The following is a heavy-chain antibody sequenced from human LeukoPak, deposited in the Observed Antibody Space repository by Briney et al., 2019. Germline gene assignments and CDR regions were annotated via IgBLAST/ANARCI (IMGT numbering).Heavy chain of an antibody. CDR2: IYYSGST. D-gene: IGHD3-10*01. V-gene: IGHV4-59*01. Sequence: SETLSLTCTVSGVSISGYYWTWIRQPPGKGLEWIGYIYYSGSTNYNPSLKSRVTISVDTSKNQFSLKLSSVTAADTAVYYCAGVADFGELLYFDYWGQGTLVTVSS. J-gene: IGHJ4*02. CDR1: GVSISGYY. CDR3: AGVADFGELLYFDY.